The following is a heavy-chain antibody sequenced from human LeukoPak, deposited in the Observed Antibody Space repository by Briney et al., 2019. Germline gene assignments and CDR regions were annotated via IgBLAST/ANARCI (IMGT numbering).Heavy chain of an antibody. CDR1: GFTFSFYE. CDR3: ARGQNVEMPTVFLEQFDY. J-gene: IGHJ4*02. D-gene: IGHD5-24*01. V-gene: IGHV3-48*03. CDR2: ISSSGRTI. Sequence: GGSLRPSCAVSGFTFSFYEMHWVRQAPGKGLEWVSYISSSGRTIYYADSVKGRFTISRDNAKNSLYLQMNRLRAEDTAVYYCARGQNVEMPTVFLEQFDYWGQGTLVTVSS.